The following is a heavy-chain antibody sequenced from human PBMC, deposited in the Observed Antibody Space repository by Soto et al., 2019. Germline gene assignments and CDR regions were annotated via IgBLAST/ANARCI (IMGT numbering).Heavy chain of an antibody. V-gene: IGHV1-3*01. CDR3: SSHYYYRSGSLKLAYYYGMDV. Sequence: ASVEVYCKASGYPFTSYAMHLVPQAPGQRLESMGWINAGNGNTKYSQKFQGRVTITRDTSASTAYMELSSLRSEDTAVYYCSSHYYYRSGSLKLAYYYGMDVWGQGTTVTGSS. CDR2: INAGNGNT. CDR1: GYPFTSYA. J-gene: IGHJ6*01. D-gene: IGHD3-10*01.